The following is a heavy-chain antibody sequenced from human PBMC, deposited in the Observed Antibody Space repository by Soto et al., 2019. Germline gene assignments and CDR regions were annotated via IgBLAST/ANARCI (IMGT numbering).Heavy chain of an antibody. Sequence: QVQLVQSGTEVKRPGASVKISCKASGYTFTTYYIHWVRQAPGQGLEWLGRVNPSGGSTIYAQKFQGRVTMTRDMSTSTVYLDLSILRSEDTAVYCCARVEGIAARPEDWGQGTLVTVSS. CDR1: GYTFTTYY. D-gene: IGHD6-6*01. CDR2: VNPSGGST. V-gene: IGHV1-46*01. J-gene: IGHJ4*02. CDR3: ARVEGIAARPED.